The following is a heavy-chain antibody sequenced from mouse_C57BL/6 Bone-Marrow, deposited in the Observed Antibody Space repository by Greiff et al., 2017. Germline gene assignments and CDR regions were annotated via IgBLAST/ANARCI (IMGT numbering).Heavy chain of an antibody. J-gene: IGHJ2*01. Sequence: QVQLQQSGAELARPGASVKLSCKASGYTFTSYGISWVKQRTGQGLEWIGEIYPRSGNTYYNEKFKGKATLTADKSSRTAYMELRSLTSEDSAVYFCARNWYYFDYWGQGTTLTVSA. V-gene: IGHV1-81*01. CDR2: IYPRSGNT. CDR1: GYTFTSYG. D-gene: IGHD4-1*01. CDR3: ARNWYYFDY.